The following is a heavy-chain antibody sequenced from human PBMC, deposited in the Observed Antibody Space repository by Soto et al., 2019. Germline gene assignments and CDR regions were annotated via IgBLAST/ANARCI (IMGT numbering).Heavy chain of an antibody. V-gene: IGHV1-18*01. CDR2: ISAYNGNT. D-gene: IGHD5-18*01. CDR1: GYTFTSYG. Sequence: QVQLVQSGAEVKKPGASVKVSCKASGYTFTSYGISWVRQAPGQGLEWMGWISAYNGNTNYAQKLQGRVTMTTDTSTSTATTERRSLRSDDTAVYDCAREEVDTATGYYYGRDDWGQGTTVTVSS. J-gene: IGHJ6*02. CDR3: AREEVDTATGYYYGRDD.